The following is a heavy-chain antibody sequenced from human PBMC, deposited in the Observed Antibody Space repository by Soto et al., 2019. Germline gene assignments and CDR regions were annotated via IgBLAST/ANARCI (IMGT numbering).Heavy chain of an antibody. Sequence: PGGSLRVSCSSSLFTFSSYAMSLVRQAPGKGLEWVSAISGSGGSTYYADSVKGRFTISRDNSKNTLYLQMNSLRAEDTAVYYCARERRYYFDYWGQGTLVTSPQ. CDR1: LFTFSSYA. J-gene: IGHJ4*02. CDR3: ARERRYYFDY. V-gene: IGHV3-23*01. CDR2: ISGSGGST.